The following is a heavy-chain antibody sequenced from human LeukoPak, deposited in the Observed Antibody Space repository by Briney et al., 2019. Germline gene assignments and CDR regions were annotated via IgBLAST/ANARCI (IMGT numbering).Heavy chain of an antibody. J-gene: IGHJ4*02. V-gene: IGHV3-23*01. CDR1: GCSFKDCT. D-gene: IGHD2/OR15-2a*01. CDR3: AKRVINNPFDN. CDR2: ISNDGTT. Sequence: PGGSLRLSCAASGCSFKDCTMNWVRQAPGKGLEWVAVISNDGTTYYIDSVKGRFTISRDNSKNTLYLQMNGLRAEDTAVYFCAKRVINNPFDNWGQGTLVTVSS.